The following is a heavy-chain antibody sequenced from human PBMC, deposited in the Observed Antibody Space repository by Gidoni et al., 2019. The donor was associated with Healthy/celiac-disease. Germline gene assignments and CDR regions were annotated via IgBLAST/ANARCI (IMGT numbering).Heavy chain of an antibody. V-gene: IGHV4-4*02. CDR3: ARDPIQFYSGYDFGAVEYYYYGMDV. CDR2: IHHSGST. D-gene: IGHD5-12*01. Sequence: QVQLQESGPGLVKPSGTLSLTCAVSGGSIRSSNWWSWVRQPPGKGLEWIGEIHHSGSTNYNPSLKSRVTISVDKSKNQFSLKLSSVTAADTAVYYCARDPIQFYSGYDFGAVEYYYYGMDVWGQGTTVTVSS. CDR1: GGSIRSSNW. J-gene: IGHJ6*02.